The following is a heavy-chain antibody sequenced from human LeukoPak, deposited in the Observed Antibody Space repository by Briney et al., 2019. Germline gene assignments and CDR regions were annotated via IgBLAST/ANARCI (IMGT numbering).Heavy chain of an antibody. D-gene: IGHD3-16*01. Sequence: GSLRLSCAASGFTFSSYAMSWVRQAPGKGLEWVSAISGSGGSTYYADSVKGRFTISRDNSKNTLYLQMNNLRAEDTAVYYCAKIFMITFGGATDYWGQGTLVTVSS. CDR1: GFTFSSYA. CDR2: ISGSGGST. J-gene: IGHJ4*02. V-gene: IGHV3-23*01. CDR3: AKIFMITFGGATDY.